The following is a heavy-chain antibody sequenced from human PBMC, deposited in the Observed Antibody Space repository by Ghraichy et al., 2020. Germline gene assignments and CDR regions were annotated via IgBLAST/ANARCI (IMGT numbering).Heavy chain of an antibody. CDR3: TRGGDRGSLDY. CDR1: GFTFSRYW. CDR2: IKQSGSEK. V-gene: IGHV3-7*01. Sequence: GGSLRLSCAASGFTFSRYWMSWVRQAPGKGLEWVANIKQSGSEKFYVDSVRGRFTISRDNANNLLYVQMNSLRPDDTAVYYCTRGGDRGSLDYWGQGTLVTVSS. J-gene: IGHJ4*02. D-gene: IGHD3-10*01.